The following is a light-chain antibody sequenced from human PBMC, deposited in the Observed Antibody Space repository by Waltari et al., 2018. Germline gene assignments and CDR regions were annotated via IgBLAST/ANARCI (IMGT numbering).Light chain of an antibody. J-gene: IGKJ2*01. V-gene: IGKV1-5*03. CDR2: KAS. CDR3: QHYNTYSPMYT. Sequence: DIQMTQSPSTLSASLGDRVTITFRASPSISTWLAWYQQKPGKAPNLLIYKASILKSGVSSRFSGSGAGTEFTLTINTLQPDDFATYFCQHYNTYSPMYTFGQGTKLEIK. CDR1: PSISTW.